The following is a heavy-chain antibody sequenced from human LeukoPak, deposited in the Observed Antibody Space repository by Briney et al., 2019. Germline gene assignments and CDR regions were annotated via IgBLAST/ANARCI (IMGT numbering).Heavy chain of an antibody. V-gene: IGHV3-43D*03. D-gene: IGHD6-6*01. Sequence: PGGSLRLSCAASGFTFDDYAMHWVRQAPGKGLEWVSLISWDGGSTYYADSVKGRFTISRDNSKNSLYLQMNSLRAEDTALYYCAKEGQSAPTPQLVSYYMDVWGKGTTVTVSS. CDR2: ISWDGGST. CDR1: GFTFDDYA. CDR3: AKEGQSAPTPQLVSYYMDV. J-gene: IGHJ6*03.